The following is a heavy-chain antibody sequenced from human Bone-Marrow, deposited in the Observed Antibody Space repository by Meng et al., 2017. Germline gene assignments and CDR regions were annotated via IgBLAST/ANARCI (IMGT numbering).Heavy chain of an antibody. D-gene: IGHD2-15*01. Sequence: QLTVKTSSPALVKPTKTLTLICTFSWFSLSICGVGLGWIRQTPGKALEWLALIYWNDDKRYSPSLKSRLTITKDTSKNQVVLTMTNMDPVDTATYYCAHSKSSCSGGSCYSSWFDPWGQGTLVTVSS. CDR3: AHSKSSCSGGSCYSSWFDP. V-gene: IGHV2-5*01. CDR2: IYWNDDK. J-gene: IGHJ5*02. CDR1: WFSLSICGVG.